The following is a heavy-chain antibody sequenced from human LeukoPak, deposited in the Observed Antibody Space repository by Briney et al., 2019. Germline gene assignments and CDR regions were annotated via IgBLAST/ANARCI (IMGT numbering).Heavy chain of an antibody. Sequence: PSETLSLTCTVSGGSISSGGYYWSWIRQPPGKGLEWIGYIYHSGSTYYNPSLKSRVTISVDRSKNQFSLKLSSVTAADTAVYYCARVSSGARYFDWLLRVEGYFDYWGQGTLVTVSS. D-gene: IGHD3-9*01. J-gene: IGHJ4*02. CDR1: GGSISSGGYY. CDR3: ARVSSGARYFDWLLRVEGYFDY. V-gene: IGHV4-30-2*01. CDR2: IYHSGST.